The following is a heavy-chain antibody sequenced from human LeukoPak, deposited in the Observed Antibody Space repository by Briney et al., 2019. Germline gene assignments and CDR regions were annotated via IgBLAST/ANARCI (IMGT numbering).Heavy chain of an antibody. CDR1: GYTFTGYY. CDR2: INHNSGGT. Sequence: ASVKVSCKASGYTFTGYYMHWVRQAPGQGLEWMGRINHNSGGTNYAQKFQGRVNMTRDTSISTAYMELRSLRSDDTAVYYCARVIAGSGIPWFDPWGQGTLVTVSS. J-gene: IGHJ5*02. D-gene: IGHD2-15*01. CDR3: ARVIAGSGIPWFDP. V-gene: IGHV1-2*06.